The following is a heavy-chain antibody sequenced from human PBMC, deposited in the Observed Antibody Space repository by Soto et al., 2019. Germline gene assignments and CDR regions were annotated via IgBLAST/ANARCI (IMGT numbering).Heavy chain of an antibody. CDR3: ARGNNGAFDI. CDR1: GINFSGYG. V-gene: IGHV3-33*03. Sequence: GGSLRLSCAASGINFSGYGMHWARQAPGRGLDWVAVIWFDGSNKYYADSVKGRFTISRDNSKNTLYLQMNSLRVEDTAVYFCARGNNGAFDIWGHGTMVTVSS. CDR2: IWFDGSNK. J-gene: IGHJ3*02. D-gene: IGHD1-1*01.